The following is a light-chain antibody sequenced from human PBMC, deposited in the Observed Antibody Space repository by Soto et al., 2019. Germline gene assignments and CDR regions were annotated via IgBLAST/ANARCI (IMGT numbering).Light chain of an antibody. CDR1: QSISSS. V-gene: IGKV3-11*01. J-gene: IGKJ1*01. CDR2: DAS. CDR3: QQRSEWPRT. Sequence: EIVLTQSPATLSLSPGERATLSCRASQSISSSLAWYQQKPGQAPRLLIYDASTRATGFPARFSGSGSGTDVTLTIGSLEPEDFAVYYCQQRSEWPRTFGQGTKVELK.